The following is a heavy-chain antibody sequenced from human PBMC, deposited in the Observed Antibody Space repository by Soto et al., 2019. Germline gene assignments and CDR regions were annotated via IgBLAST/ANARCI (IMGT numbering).Heavy chain of an antibody. CDR3: AKVSEGSMITFGGVIAS. CDR2: ISFDGNIK. CDR1: GFTFSTYG. V-gene: IGHV3-30*18. Sequence: QVQLVESGGGVVQPGRSLRLSCAASGFTFSTYGMHWVRQAPGKGLEWVAVISFDGNIKYYADSVKGRFTISRDSSKTTLFLQMDSLRAEDTAVYFCAKVSEGSMITFGGVIASWGQGTLVNVSS. J-gene: IGHJ5*01. D-gene: IGHD3-16*01.